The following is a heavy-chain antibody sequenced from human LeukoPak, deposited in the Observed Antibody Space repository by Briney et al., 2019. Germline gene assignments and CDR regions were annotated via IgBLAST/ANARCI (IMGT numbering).Heavy chain of an antibody. Sequence: GGSLRLSCEASGFTFSSYLLTWVRQTPGMGLEWVANIELDGSEKYYVDSVKGRFAISRDNSNNTLYLQMNSLRAEDTAVYYCAKARSGSSSSCYNYWGQGTLVTVSS. CDR2: IELDGSEK. J-gene: IGHJ4*02. D-gene: IGHD2-2*02. V-gene: IGHV3-7*03. CDR1: GFTFSSYL. CDR3: AKARSGSSSSCYNY.